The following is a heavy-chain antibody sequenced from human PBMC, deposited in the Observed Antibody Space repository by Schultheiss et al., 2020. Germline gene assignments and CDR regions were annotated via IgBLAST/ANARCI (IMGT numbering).Heavy chain of an antibody. V-gene: IGHV4-38-2*01. CDR1: GYSISSGYY. J-gene: IGHJ6*04. D-gene: IGHD6-13*01. Sequence: SETLSLTCDVSGYSISSGYYWGWIRQPPGKGLEWIGFMYDSGTTNYNPSLKSRITISIDTSKNWVSLRLSSVTAADTAIYYCARHAKIRIATSGTVYYYPGDVWGKGTTVIVYS. CDR3: ARHAKIRIATSGTVYYYPGDV. CDR2: MYDSGTT.